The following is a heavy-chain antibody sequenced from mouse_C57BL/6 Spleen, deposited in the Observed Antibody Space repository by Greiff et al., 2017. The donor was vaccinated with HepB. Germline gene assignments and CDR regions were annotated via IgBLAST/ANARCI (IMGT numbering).Heavy chain of an antibody. D-gene: IGHD1-1*01. CDR2: INPSSGYT. Sequence: QVQLQQSGAELAKPGASVKLSCKASGYTFTSYWMHWVKQRPGQGLEWIGYINPSSGYTKYNQKFKDKATLTADKSSSTAYMQLSSLTYEDSAVYYCARVVITTVVAPGYWGQGTTLTVSS. CDR3: ARVVITTVVAPGY. CDR1: GYTFTSYW. J-gene: IGHJ2*01. V-gene: IGHV1-7*01.